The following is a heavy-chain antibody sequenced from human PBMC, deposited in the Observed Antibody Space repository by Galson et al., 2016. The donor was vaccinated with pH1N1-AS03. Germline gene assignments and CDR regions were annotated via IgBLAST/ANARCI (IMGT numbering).Heavy chain of an antibody. J-gene: IGHJ4*02. CDR1: GGTFSNYA. Sequence: SVKVSCKASGGTFSNYAISWLRQAPGQGLEWMGGIHPIFGTPSSAQKFRGRLTITADHSTSAAYMELTSMTSEETAIYYCARDRHYDTSGRFYCESEYWGQGTLVIVSS. CDR3: ARDRHYDTSGRFYCESEY. CDR2: IHPIFGTP. V-gene: IGHV1-69*13. D-gene: IGHD3-22*01.